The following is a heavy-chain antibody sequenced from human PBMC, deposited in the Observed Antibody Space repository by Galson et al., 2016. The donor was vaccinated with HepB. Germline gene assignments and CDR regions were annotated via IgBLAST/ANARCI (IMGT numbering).Heavy chain of an antibody. J-gene: IGHJ4*02. V-gene: IGHV1-46*01. CDR2: XXPKDGTT. CDR1: GXXFTXXX. Sequence: SVXXXCKASGXXFTXXXIHXXXQAXXQGXXXIGXXXPKDGTTXYAXXFQXRVTVTGDTSTSTVYMDLRSLISEDTALYYCXXDGHHWDFDYWGQGXLVT. CDR3: XXDGHHWDFDY. D-gene: IGHD7-27*01.